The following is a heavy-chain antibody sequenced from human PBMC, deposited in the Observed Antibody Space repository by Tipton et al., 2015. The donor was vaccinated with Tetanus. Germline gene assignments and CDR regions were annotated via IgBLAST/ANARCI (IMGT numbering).Heavy chain of an antibody. CDR3: ARHSSWFDP. CDR2: FYSGGSI. V-gene: IGHV4-39*01. CDR1: GGSFSSSNFY. Sequence: TLPLTCSVSGGSFSSSNFYWGWIRQPPGKGLEWIGTFYSGGSIFYNPSFKSRATISVDTPKNQISLRLTSVASADTAVYYCARHSSWFDPWGQGTLVTVSS. J-gene: IGHJ5*02. D-gene: IGHD2/OR15-2a*01.